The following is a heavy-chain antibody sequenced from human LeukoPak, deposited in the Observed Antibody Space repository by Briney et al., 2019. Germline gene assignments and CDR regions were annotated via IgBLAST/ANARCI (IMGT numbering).Heavy chain of an antibody. CDR1: GITFSSYA. CDR2: INASGGST. J-gene: IGHJ4*02. D-gene: IGHD3-3*01. Sequence: GGSLRLSCAASGITFSSYAMSWVRQAPGKGLEWVSVINASGGSTYYADSVKGRFTISRDNSKNTLYLEMNSLRAEDTAIYYCAKSDYFDYWGQGTLVTVSS. CDR3: AKSDYFDY. V-gene: IGHV3-23*01.